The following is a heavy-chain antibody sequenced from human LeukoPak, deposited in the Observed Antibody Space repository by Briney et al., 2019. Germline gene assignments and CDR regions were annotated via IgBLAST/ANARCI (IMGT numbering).Heavy chain of an antibody. D-gene: IGHD3-22*01. J-gene: IGHJ4*02. CDR1: GFTVSSNY. CDR2: IYSGGST. V-gene: IGHV3-53*01. CDR3: AREANYYDSSGYYYGSFDY. Sequence: GGSLRLSCAASGFTVSSNYMSWVRQAPGKGLEWVSVIYSGGSTYYADSVKGRFTISRDNSKNTLYLQMNSLRAEDTAVYYCAREANYYDSSGYYYGSFDYWGQGTLVTVSS.